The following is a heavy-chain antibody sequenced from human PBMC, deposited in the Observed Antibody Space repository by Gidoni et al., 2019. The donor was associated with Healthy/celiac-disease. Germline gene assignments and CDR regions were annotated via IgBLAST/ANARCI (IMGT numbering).Heavy chain of an antibody. D-gene: IGHD2-15*01. J-gene: IGHJ5*02. CDR3: ACVVVAAYNWFDP. Sequence: GLEWIGSIYYSGSTYYNPSLKSRVTISVDTSKNQFSLKLSSVTAADTAVYYCACVVVAAYNWFDPWGQGTLVTVSS. CDR2: IYYSGST. V-gene: IGHV4-39*01.